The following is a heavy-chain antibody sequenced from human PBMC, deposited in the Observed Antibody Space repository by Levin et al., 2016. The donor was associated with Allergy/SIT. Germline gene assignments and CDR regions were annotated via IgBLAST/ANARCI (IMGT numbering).Heavy chain of an antibody. CDR3: AKDRLGTNSGFDH. V-gene: IGHV3-23*01. J-gene: IGHJ4*02. D-gene: IGHD7-27*01. CDR2: VSSRGSGT. Sequence: WIRQPPGKGLEWISAVSSRGSGTYYAASVQGRFTVSRDNSKHTLYLQMSSLRLEDTAVYYCAKDRLGTNSGFDHWGQGTLVTVSS.